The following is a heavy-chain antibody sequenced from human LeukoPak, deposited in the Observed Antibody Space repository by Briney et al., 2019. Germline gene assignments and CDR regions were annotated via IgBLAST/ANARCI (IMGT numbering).Heavy chain of an antibody. CDR3: ARSPFSGYDDAFDI. CDR2: ITPFNANT. CDR1: GYTFTYRY. D-gene: IGHD5-12*01. J-gene: IGHJ3*02. V-gene: IGHV1-45*02. Sequence: GASVKVSCKASGYTFTYRYLHWVRQAPGQALEWMGWITPFNANTNYAQHFQDRVTITRGRSRSTVYMEMSSLTSEDTAMYYCARSPFSGYDDAFDIWGQGTMVTVSS.